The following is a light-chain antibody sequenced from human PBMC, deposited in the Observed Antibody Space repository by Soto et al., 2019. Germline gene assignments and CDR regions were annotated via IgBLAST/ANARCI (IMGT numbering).Light chain of an antibody. CDR3: QQLNSYPRT. CDR1: EFISDW. Sequence: QITQSPSALSASVGDRVTMTCRASEFISDWLAWYQQKPGQAPKLLIYDASTLESGVPSRFSGSGSGTEFTLTICSLQPEDVATYCSQQLNSYPRTFGQGAKADIK. V-gene: IGKV1-5*01. J-gene: IGKJ1*01. CDR2: DAS.